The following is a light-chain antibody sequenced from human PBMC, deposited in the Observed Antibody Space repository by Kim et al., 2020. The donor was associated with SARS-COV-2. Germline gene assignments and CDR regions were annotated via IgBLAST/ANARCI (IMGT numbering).Light chain of an antibody. CDR3: QQRNFWPLT. J-gene: IGKJ4*01. CDR2: DSS. V-gene: IGKV3-11*01. CDR1: QSVSNY. Sequence: SLSPAERATLSCRASQSVSNYCAWYQQKPGQAPRLLIYDSSNRAAGIPARFSGSGSGTDFTLTISNLEPEDFAVYYCQQRNFWPLTFGGGTKLEI.